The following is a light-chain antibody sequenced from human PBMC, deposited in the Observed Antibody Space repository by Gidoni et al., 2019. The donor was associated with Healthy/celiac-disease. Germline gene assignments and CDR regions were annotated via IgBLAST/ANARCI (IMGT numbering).Light chain of an antibody. CDR3: RQYISYS. J-gene: IGKJ2*01. Sequence: DIQMTQSPSTLSASVGDRVTITCRASQSISNSLGWYQQQPGQVPKLLIYKASSLESGVPSRFRGGVSGTEFTLTISCLLPDVFATYDCRQYISYSFGHGTKLEIK. V-gene: IGKV1-5*03. CDR1: QSISNS. CDR2: KAS.